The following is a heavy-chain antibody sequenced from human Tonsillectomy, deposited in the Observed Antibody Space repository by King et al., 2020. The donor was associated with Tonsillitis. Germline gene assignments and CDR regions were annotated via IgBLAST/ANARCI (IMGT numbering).Heavy chain of an antibody. CDR3: ARERITMIVVVNDAFDI. CDR2: ISSSGSTI. Sequence: VQLVESGGGLVKPGGSLRLSCAASGFTFSDYYMSWIRQAPGKGLEWVSYISSSGSTIYYADLVKGRFTISRDNAKNSLYLQMNSLRAEDTAVYYCARERITMIVVVNDAFDIWGQGTMVTVSS. J-gene: IGHJ3*02. V-gene: IGHV3-11*01. CDR1: GFTFSDYY. D-gene: IGHD3-22*01.